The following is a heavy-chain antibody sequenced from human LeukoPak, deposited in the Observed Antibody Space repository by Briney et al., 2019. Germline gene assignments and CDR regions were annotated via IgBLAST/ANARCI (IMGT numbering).Heavy chain of an antibody. CDR1: GFTFSSYA. Sequence: PGGSLRLSCAASGFTFSSYAMSWVRQAPGKGLEWVAVISYDGSNKYYADSVKGRFTISRDNSKNTLCLQMNSLRAEDTAVYYCAKVRGRQWLDYFDYWGQGTLVTVSS. J-gene: IGHJ4*02. CDR2: ISYDGSNK. CDR3: AKVRGRQWLDYFDY. V-gene: IGHV3-30*18. D-gene: IGHD6-19*01.